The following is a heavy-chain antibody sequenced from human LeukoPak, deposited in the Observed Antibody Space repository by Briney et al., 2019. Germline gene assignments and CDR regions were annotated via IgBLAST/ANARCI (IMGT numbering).Heavy chain of an antibody. CDR2: IYPGDSDT. V-gene: IGHV5-51*01. CDR3: ARHIDVVGANLDY. J-gene: IGHJ4*02. D-gene: IGHD1-26*01. CDR1: GYTVSRYW. Sequence: GESLKNSCQASGYTVSRYWIGWVRQMPGKGLEWMGMIYPGDSDTRYSPSFQGQVTISADKSINTAHLQWSSLKASDSAMCSCARHIDVVGANLDYWGQGTLVTVSS.